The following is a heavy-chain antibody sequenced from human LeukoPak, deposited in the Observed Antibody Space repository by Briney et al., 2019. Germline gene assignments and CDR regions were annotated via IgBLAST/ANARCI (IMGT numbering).Heavy chain of an antibody. V-gene: IGHV1-2*02. J-gene: IGHJ4*02. CDR2: INPNSGGT. D-gene: IGHD3-16*02. CDR3: ARGLGELSLRY. Sequence: ASVKVSCKASGYTFTTYAMNWVRQAPGQGLEWMGWINPNSGGTNYAQKFQGRVTMTRDTSISTAYMELSRLRSDDTAVYYCARGLGELSLRYWGQGTLVTVSS. CDR1: GYTFTTYA.